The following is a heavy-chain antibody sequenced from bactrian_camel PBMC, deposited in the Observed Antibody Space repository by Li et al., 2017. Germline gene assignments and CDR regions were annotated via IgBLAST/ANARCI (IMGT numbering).Heavy chain of an antibody. V-gene: IGHV3S31*01. CDR1: GFAFSSYA. Sequence: DVQLVESGGGLVQPGGSLRVSCADSGFAFSSYAMNWVRQAPGKGLEWVSRIIHDGDTTSYADSVKGRFTISRDNAKNTLYLKLNSLRTEDTAMYYCAVATTTYSPVFGQGTQVTVS. D-gene: IGHD5*01. J-gene: IGHJ4*01. CDR2: IIHDGDTT.